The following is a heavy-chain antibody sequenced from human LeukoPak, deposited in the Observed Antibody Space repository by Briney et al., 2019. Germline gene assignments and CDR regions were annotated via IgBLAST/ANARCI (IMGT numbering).Heavy chain of an antibody. D-gene: IGHD3-10*02. V-gene: IGHV3-48*03. CDR2: ISSSGSII. J-gene: IGHJ6*04. Sequence: GGSLRLSCTASGFTFGDYGMNWVRQAPGKGLEWVSYISSSGSIIYYADSVKGRFTISRDNAKNSLYLQMNSLRAEDTAVYYCAELGITMIGGVWGKGTTVTISS. CDR1: GFTFGDYG. CDR3: AELGITMIGGV.